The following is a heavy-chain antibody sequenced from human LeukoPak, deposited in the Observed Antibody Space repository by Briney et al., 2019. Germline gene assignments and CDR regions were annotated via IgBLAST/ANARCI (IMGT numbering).Heavy chain of an antibody. V-gene: IGHV1-69*13. Sequence: ASVKVSCKASGGTFSSYAISWVRQAPGQGLGWMGGIIPIFGTANYAQKFQGRVTITADESTSTAYMELSSLRSEDTAVYYCAREGSYYYDSSGYYLAWGQGTLVTVSS. CDR1: GGTFSSYA. CDR2: IIPIFGTA. D-gene: IGHD3-22*01. CDR3: AREGSYYYDSSGYYLA. J-gene: IGHJ5*02.